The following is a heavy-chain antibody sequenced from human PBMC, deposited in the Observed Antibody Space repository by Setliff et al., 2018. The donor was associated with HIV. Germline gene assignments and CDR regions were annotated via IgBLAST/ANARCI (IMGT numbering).Heavy chain of an antibody. D-gene: IGHD6-6*01. Sequence: ETLSLTCSVSGASISGTTYYWGWIRQPPGKGLEWIGNIYHSGSTLYKPSLKSRVTMSVDTSKNQFSLKLNSVTAADTAVYHCARLSSYRSSSYYFDYWGQGALVTVSS. CDR1: GASISGTTYY. CDR2: IYHSGST. CDR3: ARLSSYRSSSYYFDY. V-gene: IGHV4-39*01. J-gene: IGHJ4*02.